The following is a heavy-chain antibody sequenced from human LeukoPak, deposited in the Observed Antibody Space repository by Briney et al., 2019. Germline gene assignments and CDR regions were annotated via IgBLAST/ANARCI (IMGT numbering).Heavy chain of an antibody. J-gene: IGHJ3*02. V-gene: IGHV5-51*01. CDR1: GYSFTNYW. Sequence: GESLKISCKGSGYSFTNYWIGWVRQMPGQGLEWMGIIFPGDSDTRYSPSFQGQVTISADKSISTAYLQWNSLKASDTAMYYCSRWVTADRGKKDAFDIWGQGTMVTVSS. CDR3: SRWVTADRGKKDAFDI. D-gene: IGHD2-21*02. CDR2: IFPGDSDT.